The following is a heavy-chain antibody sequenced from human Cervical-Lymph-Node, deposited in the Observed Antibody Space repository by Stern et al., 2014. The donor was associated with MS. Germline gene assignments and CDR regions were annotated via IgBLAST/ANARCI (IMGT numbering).Heavy chain of an antibody. CDR1: GYTFTGFY. Sequence: QVQLVQSGAEVKKPGASVKVSCKPSGYTFTGFYLHWVRQAPGQGLEWMGRLDPNSAGTDFAQKFQGRVTMTSDTSSSTAYLELSSLTSDDTAVYYCAREATLLIVGIDHWGQGTLVTVSS. V-gene: IGHV1-2*06. J-gene: IGHJ4*02. D-gene: IGHD3-22*01. CDR2: LDPNSAGT. CDR3: AREATLLIVGIDH.